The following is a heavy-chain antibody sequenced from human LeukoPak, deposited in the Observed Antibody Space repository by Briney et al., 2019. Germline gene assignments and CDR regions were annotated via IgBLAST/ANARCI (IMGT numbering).Heavy chain of an antibody. CDR3: VRPRYYGSGSRLDY. V-gene: IGHV4-34*01. Sequence: SETLSLTCAVYGGSFSGYYWSWIRQPPGKGLEWIGEINHSGSTNYNPSLKSRVTISVDTSKNQFSLKLSSVTAADTAVYYCVRPRYYGSGSRLDYWGQGTLVTVSS. D-gene: IGHD3-10*01. CDR2: INHSGST. J-gene: IGHJ4*02. CDR1: GGSFSGYY.